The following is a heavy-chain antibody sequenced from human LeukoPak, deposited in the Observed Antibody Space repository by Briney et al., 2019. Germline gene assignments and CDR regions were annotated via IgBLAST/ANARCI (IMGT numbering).Heavy chain of an antibody. CDR2: INSDGSST. J-gene: IGHJ5*02. D-gene: IGHD3-10*01. V-gene: IGHV3-74*01. CDR3: AREDSTNRHGSGKFWFDP. CDR1: GFTFSSYW. Sequence: PGGSLRLSCAASGFTFSSYWMHWVRQAPGKGLVWVSRINSDGSSTSYADSVKGRFTISRDNAKNPLYLQMNSLRAEDTAVYYCAREDSTNRHGSGKFWFDPWGQGTLVTVSS.